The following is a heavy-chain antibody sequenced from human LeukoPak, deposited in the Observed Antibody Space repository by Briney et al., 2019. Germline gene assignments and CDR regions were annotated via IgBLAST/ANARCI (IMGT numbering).Heavy chain of an antibody. CDR1: GFTFSSYA. D-gene: IGHD6-19*01. CDR3: ARDGESGQWLYYFDY. J-gene: IGHJ4*02. V-gene: IGHV3-30*04. CDR2: ISYDGSNK. Sequence: GGSLRLPCAASGFTFSSYAMHWVRQAPGKGLEWVAVISYDGSNKYYADSVKGRFTISRDNSKNTLYLQMNSLRAEDTAVYYCARDGESGQWLYYFDYWGQGTLVTVSS.